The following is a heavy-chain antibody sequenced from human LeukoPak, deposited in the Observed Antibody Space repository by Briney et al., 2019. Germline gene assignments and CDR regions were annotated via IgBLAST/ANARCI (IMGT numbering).Heavy chain of an antibody. Sequence: ASVKVSCKASGYTFTSYGISWVRQAPGQGLEWMGWISAYNGNTNYPQKLQGRLTMTTYTSTSTAYMEMRSLRSDDTAVYYCARDLDVGEYCSSTSCLPFDYWGQGTLVTVSS. CDR1: GYTFTSYG. CDR3: ARDLDVGEYCSSTSCLPFDY. J-gene: IGHJ4*02. CDR2: ISAYNGNT. V-gene: IGHV1-18*01. D-gene: IGHD2-2*01.